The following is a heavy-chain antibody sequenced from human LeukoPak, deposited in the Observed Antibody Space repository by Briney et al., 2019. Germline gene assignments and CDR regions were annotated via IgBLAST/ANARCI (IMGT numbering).Heavy chain of an antibody. CDR1: GYTFTSYG. D-gene: IGHD5-18*01. J-gene: IGHJ4*02. CDR3: ARDLTVDTAMVIVY. CDR2: ISVNNGNT. V-gene: IGHV1-18*01. Sequence: ASVKVSCKTSGYTFTSYGISWVRQAPGQGLEWMGWISVNNGNTNYAQKLQGRVTMTTDTSTSTAYMELRSLRSDDTAVYYCARDLTVDTAMVIVYWGQGTLVTVSS.